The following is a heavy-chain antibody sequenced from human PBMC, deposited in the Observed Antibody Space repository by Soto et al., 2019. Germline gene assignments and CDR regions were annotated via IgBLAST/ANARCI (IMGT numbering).Heavy chain of an antibody. CDR1: GFTVSSNY. Sequence: EVQLVESGGGLVQPGGSLRLSCAASGFTVSSNYMSWVRQAPGKGLEWVSVIYSGGSTYYADSVKGRFTISRDNSKNTLYLQMSSLRAEDTAVYYCASIQWASSGHIDYWGRGTRLTVSS. V-gene: IGHV3-66*01. CDR2: IYSGGST. CDR3: ASIQWASSGHIDY. J-gene: IGHJ4*02. D-gene: IGHD6-25*01.